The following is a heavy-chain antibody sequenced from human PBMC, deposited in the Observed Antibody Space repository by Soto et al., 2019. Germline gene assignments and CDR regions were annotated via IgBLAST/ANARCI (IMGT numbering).Heavy chain of an antibody. D-gene: IGHD4-17*01. Sequence: PSETLSLTCTVSGGSISSSSYYWGWIRQPPGKGLEWIGSIYYSGSTYYNPSLKSRVTISVDTSKNQFSLKLSSVTAADTAVYYRARRSGDYGDSPPGIFDYWGQGTLVTVSS. J-gene: IGHJ4*02. CDR3: ARRSGDYGDSPPGIFDY. CDR2: IYYSGST. V-gene: IGHV4-39*01. CDR1: GGSISSSSYY.